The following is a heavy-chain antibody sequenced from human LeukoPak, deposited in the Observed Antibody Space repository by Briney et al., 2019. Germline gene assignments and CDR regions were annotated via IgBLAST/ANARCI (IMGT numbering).Heavy chain of an antibody. D-gene: IGHD2-21*01. CDR2: IKQDGSEN. CDR3: ARDRVSYFDY. J-gene: IGHJ4*02. Sequence: PGGSLRLSCAASGFTFSSFWMSWVRQPPGKGLEWVANIKQDGSENYYVDSVKGRFTICRDNAKNSLFLQMTSLRAEDTAVYYCARDRVSYFDYWGQGTLVTVSS. V-gene: IGHV3-7*04. CDR1: GFTFSSFW.